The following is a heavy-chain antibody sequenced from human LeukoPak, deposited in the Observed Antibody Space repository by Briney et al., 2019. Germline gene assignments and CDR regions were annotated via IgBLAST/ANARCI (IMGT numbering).Heavy chain of an antibody. CDR2: IRYDGSNK. CDR1: GFTFSSYG. D-gene: IGHD5-24*01. CDR3: AKETIEDGYGDY. Sequence: PGGSLRLSCAASGFTFSSYGMHWVRQAPGEGLEWVAFIRYDGSNKYYADSVKGRSTISRDNSKNTLYLQMNSLRAEDTAVYYCAKETIEDGYGDYWGQGTLVTVSS. V-gene: IGHV3-30*02. J-gene: IGHJ4*02.